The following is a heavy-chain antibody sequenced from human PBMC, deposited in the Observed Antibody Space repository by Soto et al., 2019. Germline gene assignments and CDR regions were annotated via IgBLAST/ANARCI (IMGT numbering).Heavy chain of an antibody. CDR3: AKLRYFDWSSYNWFEY. D-gene: IGHD3-9*01. V-gene: IGHV3-66*01. J-gene: IGHJ5*01. CDR2: IYSGGST. Sequence: GGSLRLSCAASGFNVSSNYMSWVRQAPGKGLEWVSVIYSGGSTYYADSVKGRFTISRDNSKNTLYLQMNSLRAEDTAVYYCAKLRYFDWSSYNWFEYWGQGTPVTVSS. CDR1: GFNVSSNY.